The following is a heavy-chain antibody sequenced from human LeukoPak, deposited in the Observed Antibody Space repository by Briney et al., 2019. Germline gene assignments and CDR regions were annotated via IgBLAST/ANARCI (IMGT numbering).Heavy chain of an antibody. CDR3: ARHGRPITIFGVVYY. D-gene: IGHD3-3*01. CDR1: GGSISSSSYY. Sequence: NPSETLSLTCTVSGGSISSSSYYWGWIRQPPGKGLEWIGSIYYSGSTYYNPSLKRRVTISVDTSKNQFSLKLSSVTAADTAVYYCARHGRPITIFGVVYYWGQGTLVTVSS. J-gene: IGHJ4*02. V-gene: IGHV4-39*01. CDR2: IYYSGST.